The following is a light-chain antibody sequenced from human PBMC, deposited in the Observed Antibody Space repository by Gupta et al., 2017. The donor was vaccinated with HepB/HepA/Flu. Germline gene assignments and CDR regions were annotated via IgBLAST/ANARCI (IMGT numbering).Light chain of an antibody. Sequence: EIVLTQSPATLSLSPGERATLSCRASQSVSSYLAWYQQKPGQAPRLLIYDASNRATGIPARFSGSGSGTDFTLTISSLEPEDFAVYYWQQRNNWPPEFTFGGGTKVEIK. CDR2: DAS. CDR3: QQRNNWPPEFT. J-gene: IGKJ4*01. V-gene: IGKV3-11*01. CDR1: QSVSSY.